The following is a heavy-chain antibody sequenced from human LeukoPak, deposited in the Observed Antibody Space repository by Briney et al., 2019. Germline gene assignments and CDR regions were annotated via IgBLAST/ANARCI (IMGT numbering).Heavy chain of an antibody. V-gene: IGHV3-21*01. CDR1: GITFNRYS. CDR2: ISSGSTYI. Sequence: GGSLRLSCAASGITFNRYSMNWVRQAPGKGLEWVSSISSGSTYIYYADSVKGRFTISRDNAKNSLYLQIYSLRAEDTAVYYCAGSDTIGYLPREWDYWYFDLWGRGTLVTVSS. J-gene: IGHJ2*01. CDR3: AGSDTIGYLPREWDYWYFDL. D-gene: IGHD3-22*01.